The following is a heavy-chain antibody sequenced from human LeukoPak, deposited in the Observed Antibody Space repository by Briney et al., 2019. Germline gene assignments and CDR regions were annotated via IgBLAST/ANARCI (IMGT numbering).Heavy chain of an antibody. V-gene: IGHV1-24*01. CDR2: FDPEDGET. CDR1: GYTLTELS. J-gene: IGHJ4*02. Sequence: ASVKVSCKVSGYTLTELSMHWVRQAPGKGLEWMGGFDPEDGETIYAQKFQGRVTMTEDTSTDTAYMELSSLRSEDTAVYHCARVDSVAGTVGIDYWGQGTLVTVSS. D-gene: IGHD6-19*01. CDR3: ARVDSVAGTVGIDY.